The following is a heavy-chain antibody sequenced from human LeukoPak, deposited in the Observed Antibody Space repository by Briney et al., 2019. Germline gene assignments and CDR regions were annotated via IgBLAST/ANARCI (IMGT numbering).Heavy chain of an antibody. J-gene: IGHJ4*02. D-gene: IGHD4-17*01. Sequence: PVRSLRLSCVASGFTFTSYWMAWVRQTPGKGLEWVADMNQDGSAKYYGDSVKGRFTISRDNGKSTLFLQMNSLRAEDTAFYYCTRSRGDYERGYFDYWGQGTLVTVSS. CDR2: MNQDGSAK. V-gene: IGHV3-7*01. CDR1: GFTFTSYW. CDR3: TRSRGDYERGYFDY.